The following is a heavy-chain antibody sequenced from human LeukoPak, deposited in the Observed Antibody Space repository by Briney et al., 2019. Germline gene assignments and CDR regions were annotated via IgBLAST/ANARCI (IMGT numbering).Heavy chain of an antibody. V-gene: IGHV1-18*01. J-gene: IGHJ4*02. CDR2: ISAYNGNT. CDR1: GYTFTSYG. CDR3: ARDRYSSGWSSLGY. Sequence: ASVKVSCKASGYTFTSYGISWVRQAPGQGLEWMGWISAYNGNTNYAQKLQGRVTMTTDTSTSTAYMELRSLRSDDTAVYYCARDRYSSGWSSLGYWGQGTLVTVSS. D-gene: IGHD6-19*01.